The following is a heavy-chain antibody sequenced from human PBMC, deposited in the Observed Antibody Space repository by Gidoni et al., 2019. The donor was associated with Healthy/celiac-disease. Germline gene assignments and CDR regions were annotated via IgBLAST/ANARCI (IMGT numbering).Heavy chain of an antibody. V-gene: IGHV1-45*02. CDR2: ITPFNGNT. CDR3: ASTEFGEGPFDAFDI. J-gene: IGHJ3*02. Sequence: QMQLVQSGAEVKKTGSSVKVSCTASGYTFTYRYLHWVRQAPGQALEWMGWITPFNGNTNYAQKFQDRVTITRDRSMSTAYMELSSLRSEDTAMYYCASTEFGEGPFDAFDIWGQGTMVTVSS. D-gene: IGHD3-10*01. CDR1: GYTFTYRY.